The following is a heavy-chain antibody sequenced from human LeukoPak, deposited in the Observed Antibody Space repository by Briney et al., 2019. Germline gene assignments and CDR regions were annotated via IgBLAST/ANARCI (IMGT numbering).Heavy chain of an antibody. CDR1: GFTFSSYW. CDR3: ARAVPDSSGYYEGY. Sequence: GGSLRLSCAASGFTFSSYWMSWVRQAPGKGLEWVANIKQDGSEKYYVDSVKGRFTISRDNAKNSLYLQMNSLRAEDTAVYYCARAVPDSSGYYEGYWGQGTLVTVSS. CDR2: IKQDGSEK. V-gene: IGHV3-7*01. D-gene: IGHD3-22*01. J-gene: IGHJ4*02.